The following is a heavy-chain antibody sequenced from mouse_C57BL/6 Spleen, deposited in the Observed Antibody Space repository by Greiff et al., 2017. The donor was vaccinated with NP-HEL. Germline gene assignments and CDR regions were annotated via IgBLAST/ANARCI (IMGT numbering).Heavy chain of an antibody. J-gene: IGHJ3*01. CDR3: ARQDDGYPAWFAY. D-gene: IGHD2-3*01. CDR1: GYTFTSYW. CDR2: IHPNSGST. V-gene: IGHV1-64*01. Sequence: VQLQQPGAELVKPGASVKLSCKASGYTFTSYWMHWVKQRPGQGLEWIGMIHPNSGSTNYNEKFKSKATLTVDKSSSTAYMQLSSLTSEDSAVYYCARQDDGYPAWFAYWGQGTLVTVSA.